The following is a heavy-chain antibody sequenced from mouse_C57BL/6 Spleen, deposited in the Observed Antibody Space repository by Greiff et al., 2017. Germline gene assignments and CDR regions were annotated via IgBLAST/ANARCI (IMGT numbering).Heavy chain of an antibody. Sequence: EVHLVESGPGLVKPSQSLSLTCSVTGYSITSGYYWNWIRQFPGNKLELMGYISYDGSNNYNPPFKNRISFTVETSKNQFFLKLKSVTTEDTATYYGAREGTVVPWDYWGQGTSVTVSS. CDR1: GYSITSGYY. D-gene: IGHD1-1*01. CDR2: ISYDGSN. CDR3: AREGTVVPWDY. V-gene: IGHV3-6*01. J-gene: IGHJ4*01.